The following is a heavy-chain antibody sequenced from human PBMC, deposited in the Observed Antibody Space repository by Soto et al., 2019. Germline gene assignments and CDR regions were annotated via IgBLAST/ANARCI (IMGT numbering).Heavy chain of an antibody. CDR3: AIVVLSGYSYGYFDY. V-gene: IGHV4-30-2*01. D-gene: IGHD5-18*01. Sequence: QLQLQESGSGLVKPSQTLSLTCAVSGGSISSGGYSWSWIRQPPGKGLEWIGYIYHSGSTYYNPSLKSRVTISVDRSKNQFSLKLSSVTAADTAVYYCAIVVLSGYSYGYFDYWGQGTLVTVSS. CDR2: IYHSGST. CDR1: GGSISSGGYS. J-gene: IGHJ4*02.